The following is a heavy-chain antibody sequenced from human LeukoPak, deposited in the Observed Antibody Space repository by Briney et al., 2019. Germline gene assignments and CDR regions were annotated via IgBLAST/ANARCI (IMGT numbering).Heavy chain of an antibody. Sequence: TSETLSLTCTVSGDSISSYYWSWIRQPPGKGLEWIGYIYTSGGTNYIPSLKGRVTISIDTSKTQFSLKLSSVTAADSAVYYCARLTRLSTSPDRYYLDYWGQGTLVTVSS. CDR1: GDSISSYY. J-gene: IGHJ4*02. CDR3: ARLTRLSTSPDRYYLDY. V-gene: IGHV4-4*09. CDR2: IYTSGGT. D-gene: IGHD6-6*01.